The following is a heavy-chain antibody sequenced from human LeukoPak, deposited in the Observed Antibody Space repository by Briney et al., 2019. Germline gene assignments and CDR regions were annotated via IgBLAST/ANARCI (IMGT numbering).Heavy chain of an antibody. CDR1: GGSISSYY. J-gene: IGHJ5*02. D-gene: IGHD3-10*01. CDR3: ARRRRTMVRGVMANWFDP. Sequence: SETLSLTCTVSGGSISSYYWSWIRQPAGKGLEWIGRIYTSGSTNYNPSLKSRVTISVDTSKNQFSLKLSSVTAADTAVYYCARRRRTMVRGVMANWFDPWGQGTLVTVSS. CDR2: IYTSGST. V-gene: IGHV4-4*07.